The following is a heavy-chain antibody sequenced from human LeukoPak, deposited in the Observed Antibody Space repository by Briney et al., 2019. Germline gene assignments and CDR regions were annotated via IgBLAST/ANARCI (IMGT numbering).Heavy chain of an antibody. CDR1: GYTFTSYG. J-gene: IGHJ6*02. CDR2: ISAYNGNT. V-gene: IGHV1-18*01. Sequence: ASVKVSCKASGYTFTSYGISWVRQAPGQGLEWMGWISAYNGNTNYAQKLQGRVTMTTDTSTSTAYMELRSLRSDDTAVYYCARDYYDSSGYWGSTYYYGMDVWGQGTTVTVSS. D-gene: IGHD3-22*01. CDR3: ARDYYDSSGYWGSTYYYGMDV.